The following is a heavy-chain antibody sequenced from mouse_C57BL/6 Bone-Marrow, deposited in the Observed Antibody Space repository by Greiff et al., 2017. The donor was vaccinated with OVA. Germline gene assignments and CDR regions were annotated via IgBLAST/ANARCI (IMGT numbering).Heavy chain of an antibody. CDR1: GFTFSDYY. D-gene: IGHD1-1*01. CDR3: ARIRRYGSPYYYAMDY. J-gene: IGHJ4*01. CDR2: ISNGGGST. V-gene: IGHV5-12*01. Sequence: EVKLLESGGGLVQPGGSLKLSCAASGFTFSDYYMYWVRQTPEKRLEWVAYISNGGGSTYYPDTVKGRFTISRDNAKNTLYLQMSRLKSEDTAMYYCARIRRYGSPYYYAMDYWGQGTSVTVSS.